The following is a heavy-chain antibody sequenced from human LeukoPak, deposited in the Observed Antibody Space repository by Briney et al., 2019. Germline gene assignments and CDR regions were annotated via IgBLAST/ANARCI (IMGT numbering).Heavy chain of an antibody. D-gene: IGHD2-2*03. CDR3: ARQDTAMDP. CDR2: IYYSGST. V-gene: IGHV4-39*01. Sequence: SETLSLTCTVSGGSISSSSYYWGWIRQPPGKGLEWIGSIYYSGSTYYNPSLKSRVTISVDTSKNQFSLKLSSVTAADTAVYYCARQDTAMDPWGQGTLVTVSS. J-gene: IGHJ5*02. CDR1: GGSISSSSYY.